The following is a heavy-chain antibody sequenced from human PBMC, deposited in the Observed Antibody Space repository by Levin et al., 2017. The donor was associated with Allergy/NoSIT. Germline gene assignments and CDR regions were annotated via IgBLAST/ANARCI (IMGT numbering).Heavy chain of an antibody. CDR1: GGSVSSVSYY. CDR2: IYYSGST. CDR3: ARVPYDFWSGFPIYYFDY. Sequence: SQTLSLTCTVSGGSVSSVSYYWSWIRQPPGKGLEWIGYIYYSGSTKYNPSLKSRVTISLDTSKNQFSLKLSSVTPADTAVYYCARVPYDFWSGFPIYYFDYWGRGTLVTVSS. V-gene: IGHV4-61*01. J-gene: IGHJ4*02. D-gene: IGHD3-3*01.